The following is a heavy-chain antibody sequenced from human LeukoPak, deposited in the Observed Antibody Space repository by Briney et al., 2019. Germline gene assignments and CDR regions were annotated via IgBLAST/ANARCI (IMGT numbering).Heavy chain of an antibody. CDR1: GLTVSSNH. CDR2: IYSGGSA. CDR3: ARTRDFRFEY. Sequence: GGSLRLSCAPSGLTVSSNHMSWVRQAPGKGLEWVSIIYSGGSAYYADSVKGRFTISRDNAKNTLYLQMNSLRAEDTPVYYCARTRDFRFEYWGPGTLATLSP. D-gene: IGHD2-21*02. V-gene: IGHV3-53*01. J-gene: IGHJ4*02.